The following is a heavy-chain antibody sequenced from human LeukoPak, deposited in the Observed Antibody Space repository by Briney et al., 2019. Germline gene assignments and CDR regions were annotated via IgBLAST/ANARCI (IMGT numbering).Heavy chain of an antibody. V-gene: IGHV3-23*01. CDR3: TKKTPGTYPFDY. Sequence: GGSLRLSCAASGFTFMTSAMNWVRQAPGKGLEWVSASGTAGDTYYADSVKGRFTISRDNSKNTLFLQMTNLRTEDTAIYFCTKKTPGTYPFDYWGQGTLVTVSP. D-gene: IGHD6-13*01. CDR1: GFTFMTSA. J-gene: IGHJ4*02. CDR2: SGTAGDT.